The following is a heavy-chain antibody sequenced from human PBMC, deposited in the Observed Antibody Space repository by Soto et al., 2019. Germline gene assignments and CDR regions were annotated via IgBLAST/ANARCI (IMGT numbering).Heavy chain of an antibody. D-gene: IGHD3-3*01. CDR1: GFTFSPYS. CDR2: ISSSSSYL. V-gene: IGHV3-21*01. J-gene: IGHJ4*02. Sequence: EVQLVESGGGLVKPGGSLGSSCAASGFTFSPYSINWVRRAPGKGLEGVPSISSSSSYLYYADSVKGRFTISRNNARSSLYLQMNSLRAEDTAVYYCARSSLGILRFLEWSFDYWGQGTLVTVSS. CDR3: ARSSLGILRFLEWSFDY.